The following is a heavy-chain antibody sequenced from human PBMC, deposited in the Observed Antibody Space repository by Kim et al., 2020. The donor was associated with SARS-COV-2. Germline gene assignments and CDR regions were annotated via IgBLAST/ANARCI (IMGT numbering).Heavy chain of an antibody. J-gene: IGHJ6*02. CDR2: INNDGSGT. CDR3: ARPGGDV. Sequence: WGSLRLSCAASGFTFSSNWMDWVRQAPGKGLVWVSRINNDGSGTSYAASVKGRFTISRDNAKNTLYLQMNSLRAEDTAVYCCARPGGDVWGQGTTGTVSS. D-gene: IGHD3-16*01. V-gene: IGHV3-74*01. CDR1: GFTFSSNW.